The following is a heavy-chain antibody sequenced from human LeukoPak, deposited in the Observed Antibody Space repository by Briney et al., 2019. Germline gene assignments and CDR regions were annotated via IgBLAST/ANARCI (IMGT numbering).Heavy chain of an antibody. J-gene: IGHJ4*02. D-gene: IGHD5-24*01. CDR2: IKQDGSKK. CDR1: GFPFSSYW. V-gene: IGHV3-7*04. CDR3: TRVGYIDEGIDY. Sequence: GGSLRLSCVASGFPFSSYWMTWVRQARGKGLEWVANIKQDGSKKFYVDSVKGRFTISRDNAKNSLYLQMNSLRAEDTAIYYCTRVGYIDEGIDYWGQGTLVTVS.